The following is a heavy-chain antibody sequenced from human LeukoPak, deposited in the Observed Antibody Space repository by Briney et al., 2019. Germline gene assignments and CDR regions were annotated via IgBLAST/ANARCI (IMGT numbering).Heavy chain of an antibody. CDR1: GFTFSSYA. V-gene: IGHV3-30*04. CDR3: ARDPYGSGSYDAFDI. J-gene: IGHJ3*02. Sequence: PGGSLRLSCATSGFTFSSYAMHWVRQAPGKGLEWVAVISYDGSNKYYADSVKGRFTISRDNSKNTLYLQMNSLRAEDTAVYYCARDPYGSGSYDAFDIWGQGTMVTVSS. D-gene: IGHD3-10*01. CDR2: ISYDGSNK.